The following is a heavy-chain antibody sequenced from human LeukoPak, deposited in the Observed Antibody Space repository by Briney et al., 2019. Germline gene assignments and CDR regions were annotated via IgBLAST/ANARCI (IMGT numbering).Heavy chain of an antibody. J-gene: IGHJ5*02. V-gene: IGHV4-34*01. CDR2: INHSGST. CDR3: ARDSWNYEGPAWLDP. Sequence: SETLSLTCAVYGGSFSGYYWSWIRQLPGKGLEWIGEINHSGSTNYNPSLKSRVTISVDTSKNQFSLKLSSVTAADTAVYYCARDSWNYEGPAWLDPWGQGTLVTVSS. CDR1: GGSFSGYY. D-gene: IGHD1-7*01.